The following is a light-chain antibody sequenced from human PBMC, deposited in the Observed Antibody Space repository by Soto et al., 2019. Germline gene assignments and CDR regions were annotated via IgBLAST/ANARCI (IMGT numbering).Light chain of an antibody. CDR2: AAS. CDR3: QQSYSPPLT. CDR1: QSISSF. Sequence: ILMTESPCAFSSSTGGVFTITCRASQSISSFLSWYQQKPGKVPKLLLYAASTLHSGVPSRFSGRGSGTDFTLTITSLQPEDFATYYCQQSYSPPLTFGQGTKVDI. V-gene: IGKV1-39*01. J-gene: IGKJ1*01.